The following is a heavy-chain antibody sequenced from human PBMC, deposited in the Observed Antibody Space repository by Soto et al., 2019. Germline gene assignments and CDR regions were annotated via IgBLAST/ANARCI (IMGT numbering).Heavy chain of an antibody. CDR2: ISNDGSNK. J-gene: IGHJ4*02. CDR3: ATGFGNYWAFDY. V-gene: IGHV3-30*03. D-gene: IGHD1-26*01. CDR1: GFSFSTYG. Sequence: QVHLVESGGGVVQPGRSLRLSCAASGFSFSTYGMHWVRQAPGKGLEWVAFISNDGSNKYYADSVKGRFTISRDNSKNTLYLQMNSLRAEDTAVYYCATGFGNYWAFDYWGQRTLVTVSS.